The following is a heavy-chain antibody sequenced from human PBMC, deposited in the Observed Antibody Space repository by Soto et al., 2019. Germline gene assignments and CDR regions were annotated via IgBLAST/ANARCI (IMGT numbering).Heavy chain of an antibody. Sequence: QITLKESGHTLMKPTQTLTLTCTFSGFSLSTSGVGVGWIRQPPGKALEWLAVIYCDDDTRYSPSLKSRLTITKDTSKNQVVLTITNMDPVDKATYYCAHENWGCDNCGQGTLVTVSS. CDR2: IYCDDDT. CDR1: GFSLSTSGVG. D-gene: IGHD3-16*01. V-gene: IGHV2-5*02. J-gene: IGHJ4*02. CDR3: AHENWGCDN.